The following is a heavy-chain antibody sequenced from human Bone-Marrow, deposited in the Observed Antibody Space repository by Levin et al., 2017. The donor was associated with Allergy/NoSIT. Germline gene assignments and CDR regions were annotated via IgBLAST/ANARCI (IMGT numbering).Heavy chain of an antibody. Sequence: GGSLRLSCTTSGFTFGDTGMAWFRQAPGKGLAWVGFIRSKPYGGTAEYAASVKGRFTISRDDSKSIAYLQMNSLKNEDTGVYYCARPRITGGIYYFDYWGHGTLVTVSS. CDR3: ARPRITGGIYYFDY. J-gene: IGHJ4*01. V-gene: IGHV3-49*03. CDR1: GFTFGDTG. D-gene: IGHD2-8*02. CDR2: IRSKPYGGTA.